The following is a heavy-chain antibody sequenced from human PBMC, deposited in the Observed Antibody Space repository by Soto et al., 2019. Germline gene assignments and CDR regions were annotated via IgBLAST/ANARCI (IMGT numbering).Heavy chain of an antibody. V-gene: IGHV1-69*12. Sequence: QVQLVQSGAEVKKPGSSVKVSCKASGGTFSSYAISWVRQAPGQGLEWMGGIIPIFGTANYAQKFQGRVTITADESTSTAYMELSSPRSEDTAVYYCARDLDYYGSGSYVYYGMDVWGQGTTVTVSS. D-gene: IGHD3-10*01. CDR2: IIPIFGTA. J-gene: IGHJ6*02. CDR3: ARDLDYYGSGSYVYYGMDV. CDR1: GGTFSSYA.